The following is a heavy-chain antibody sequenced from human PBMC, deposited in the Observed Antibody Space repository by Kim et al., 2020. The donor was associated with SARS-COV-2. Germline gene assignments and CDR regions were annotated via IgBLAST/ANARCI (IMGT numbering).Heavy chain of an antibody. Sequence: SETLSLTCTVSGGSISSSSYYWGWIRQPPGKGLEWIGSIYYSGSTYYNPSLKSRVTISVDTSKNQFSLKLSSVTAADTAVYYCARSIPAAYYYYGMDVWGQGTTVTVSS. J-gene: IGHJ6*02. CDR1: GGSISSSSYY. CDR3: ARSIPAAYYYYGMDV. D-gene: IGHD2-2*01. CDR2: IYYSGST. V-gene: IGHV4-39*01.